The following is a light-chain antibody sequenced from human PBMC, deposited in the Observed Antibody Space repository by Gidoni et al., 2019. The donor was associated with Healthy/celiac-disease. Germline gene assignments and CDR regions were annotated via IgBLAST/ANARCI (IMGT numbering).Light chain of an antibody. J-gene: IGKJ3*01. CDR3: QQLNSYPFT. V-gene: IGKV1-9*01. CDR1: QGISSY. Sequence: DIQLTQSPSFLSASVGDRVTITCRASQGISSYLAWYQQKPGKAPKLLIYAASTLQSGVPSRFSGSGSGTEFTLTISSLQPEDFATYDCQQLNSYPFTFGPWDQSGYQT. CDR2: AAS.